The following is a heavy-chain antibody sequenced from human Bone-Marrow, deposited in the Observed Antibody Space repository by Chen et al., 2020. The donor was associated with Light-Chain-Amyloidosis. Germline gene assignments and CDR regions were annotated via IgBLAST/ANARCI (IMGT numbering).Heavy chain of an antibody. J-gene: IGHJ3*01. CDR2: IHPGSGDT. CDR1: GNTFTTFY. Sequence: QVQLVQSGAEMKKPGASVKLSCKSSGNTFTTFYMHWVRQAPGQGLEWMGVIHPGSGDTNYAHNIQGRFTMTRDTSTSTVYMELSSLRSEGTAMYYCARDRFAFDSWGQGTMVTVSS. CDR3: ARDRFAFDS. V-gene: IGHV1-46*01.